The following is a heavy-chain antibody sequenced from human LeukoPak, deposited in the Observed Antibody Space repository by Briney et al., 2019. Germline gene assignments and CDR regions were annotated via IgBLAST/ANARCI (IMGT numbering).Heavy chain of an antibody. CDR3: ARGVHYDFWSG. CDR1: GGSFSGYY. CDR2: INHSGST. D-gene: IGHD3-3*01. Sequence: SETLSLTCAVYGGSFSGYYWSWIRQPPGKGLEWIGEINHSGSTNYNPSLKSRVTISVDTSKNQFSLKLSSVTAADTAVYYCARGVHYDFWSGRGQGTLVTVSS. J-gene: IGHJ4*02. V-gene: IGHV4-34*01.